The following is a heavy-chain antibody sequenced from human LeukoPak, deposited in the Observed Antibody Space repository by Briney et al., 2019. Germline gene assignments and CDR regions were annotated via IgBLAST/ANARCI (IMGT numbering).Heavy chain of an antibody. D-gene: IGHD3-10*02. J-gene: IGHJ6*04. CDR3: AELGITMIGGV. Sequence: GGSLRLSCAASGFIVNTNYMTWVRQAPGKGLEWVSYISSSGSTIYYADSVKGRFTISRDNAKNSLYLQMNSLRAEDTAVYYCAELGITMIGGVWGKGTTVTISS. V-gene: IGHV3-11*04. CDR1: GFIVNTNY. CDR2: ISSSGSTI.